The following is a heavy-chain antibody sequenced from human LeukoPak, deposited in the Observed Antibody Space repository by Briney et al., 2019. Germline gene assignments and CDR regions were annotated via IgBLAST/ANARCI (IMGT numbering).Heavy chain of an antibody. CDR1: GYTFTSYG. J-gene: IGHJ4*02. Sequence: ASVKVSCKASGYTFTSYGISWVRQAPGQGLEWMGWINPNSGGTNYAQKFQGRVTMTRDTSISTAYMELSRLRSDDTAVYYCARGPYYAIVPDYWGQGTLVTVSS. V-gene: IGHV1-2*02. D-gene: IGHD2-2*01. CDR3: ARGPYYAIVPDY. CDR2: INPNSGGT.